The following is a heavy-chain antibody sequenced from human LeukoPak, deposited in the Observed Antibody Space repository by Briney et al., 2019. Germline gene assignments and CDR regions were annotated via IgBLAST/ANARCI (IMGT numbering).Heavy chain of an antibody. CDR1: GGSLTTGASLTNAHW. J-gene: IGHJ4*02. D-gene: IGHD5-18*01. CDR3: ARAVVGYSYGYFDY. Sequence: PSETLSLTCAVSGGSLTTGASLTNAHWFSWVRQPPGKGLEWIGEIYRPATTNYNPSLNSRVTISLDTSKNQFSLKLSSVTAADTAVYYCARAVVGYSYGYFDYWGQGTLVTVSS. CDR2: IYRPATT. V-gene: IGHV4-4*02.